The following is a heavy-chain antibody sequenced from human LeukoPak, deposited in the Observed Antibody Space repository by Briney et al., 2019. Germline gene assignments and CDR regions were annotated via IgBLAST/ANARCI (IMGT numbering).Heavy chain of an antibody. D-gene: IGHD3-10*01. V-gene: IGHV4-30-2*01. Sequence: SQTLSLTCTVSGGSISSGGYYWSWIRQHPGKGLEWIGYIFHSGSTFYNPSLKSRVTISVDNSKNQFSLRRSSVTPGGTAVYFCAREFWFANGPGSWLGPLGQGTLVT. CDR3: AREFWFANGPGSWLGP. J-gene: IGHJ5*02. CDR1: GGSISSGGYY. CDR2: IFHSGST.